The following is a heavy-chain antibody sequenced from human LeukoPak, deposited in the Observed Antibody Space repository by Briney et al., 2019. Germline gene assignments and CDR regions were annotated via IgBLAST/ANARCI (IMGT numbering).Heavy chain of an antibody. Sequence: GGSRRLSCAASGFTFSSYGMTWVRQAPGKGLEWVSGISGSGGSTYYADSVKGRIAISRDNSKNTLYLQMNSLRAEDTAVYYCAKGVPAATDAFDIWGQGTMVTISS. J-gene: IGHJ3*02. CDR2: ISGSGGST. V-gene: IGHV3-23*01. D-gene: IGHD2-2*01. CDR3: AKGVPAATDAFDI. CDR1: GFTFSSYG.